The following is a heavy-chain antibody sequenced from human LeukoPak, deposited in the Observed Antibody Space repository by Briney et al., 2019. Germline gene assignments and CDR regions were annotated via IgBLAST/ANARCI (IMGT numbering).Heavy chain of an antibody. D-gene: IGHD3-22*01. V-gene: IGHV1-2*06. CDR1: GYTFTGYY. Sequence: ASVKVSCKASGYTFTGYYMHWVRQAPGQGLEWMGRINPNSGGTNYAQKFQGRVTMTRDTSISIAYMELSRLRSDDTAVYYCARAYTYYYDSSGFFDYWGQGTLVTVSS. CDR2: INPNSGGT. J-gene: IGHJ4*02. CDR3: ARAYTYYYDSSGFFDY.